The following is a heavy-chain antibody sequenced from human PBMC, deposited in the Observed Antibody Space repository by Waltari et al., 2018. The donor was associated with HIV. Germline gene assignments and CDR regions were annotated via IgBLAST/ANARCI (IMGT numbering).Heavy chain of an antibody. CDR2: VYSNGAT. CDR1: PGYFTQTYC. Sequence: QLHLQESGPALVKPSEALSLTCTVSPGYFTQTYCWGWVRQFPGTGLEWIGTVYSNGATNNPPSLNKRITLYENTSKNQYSLRMTAVASADTSLYFCMALNTMTGTIDNWGQGTLVTVSS. D-gene: IGHD3-9*01. CDR3: MALNTMTGTIDN. V-gene: IGHV4-39*01. J-gene: IGHJ4*02.